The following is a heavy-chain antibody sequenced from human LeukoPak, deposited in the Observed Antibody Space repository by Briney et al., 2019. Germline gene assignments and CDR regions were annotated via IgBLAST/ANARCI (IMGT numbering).Heavy chain of an antibody. CDR2: IFHSGSS. D-gene: IGHD3-10*01. V-gene: IGHV4-4*02. J-gene: IGHJ6*02. CDR1: GGSISSRNW. Sequence: NPSETLSLTCAVSGGSISSRNWWSWVRQPPGKGLEWIGDIFHSGSSNYSPSLKSRVTISVDKSKNQVSLKLRSVTAADTAIYYCAREPYGSGSYGYYFHGMDVWGQGTKVTVSS. CDR3: AREPYGSGSYGYYFHGMDV.